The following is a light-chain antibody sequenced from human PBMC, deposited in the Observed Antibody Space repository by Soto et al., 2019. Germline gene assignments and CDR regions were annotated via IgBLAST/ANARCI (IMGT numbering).Light chain of an antibody. J-gene: IGLJ3*02. V-gene: IGLV1-40*01. CDR1: SSNIGAGYD. Sequence: QSVLTQPPSVSGAPGQRVTISCTGSSSNIGAGYDVHWYQQLPGTAPQLLISGNSNRPSGVPDRFSGSKSGTSASLAITGLQAEDEADYYCQSYDSSLGGWVFGGGTKVPS. CDR3: QSYDSSLGGWV. CDR2: GNS.